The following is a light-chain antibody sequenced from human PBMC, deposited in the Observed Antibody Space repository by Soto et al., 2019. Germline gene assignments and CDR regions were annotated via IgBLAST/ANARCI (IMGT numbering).Light chain of an antibody. V-gene: IGKV1-39*01. Sequence: DIQMTQSPSSLSVSVGYRVTMTCRASETISTFLNWYQVEPVKAPKLLIYAASTLQDGVPSRFSGSGSGTDFTLTINSLQPEDFASYYCQQSYDISPITFGQGTQLEIK. J-gene: IGKJ5*01. CDR1: ETISTF. CDR3: QQSYDISPIT. CDR2: AAS.